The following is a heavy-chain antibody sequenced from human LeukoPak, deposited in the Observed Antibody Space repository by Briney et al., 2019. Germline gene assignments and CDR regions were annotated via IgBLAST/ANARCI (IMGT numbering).Heavy chain of an antibody. D-gene: IGHD4-23*01. CDR2: VRGSPYGATT. CDR1: GFIFRDFA. J-gene: IGHJ4*02. V-gene: IGHV3-49*04. CDR3: TRGKDGGNPYYYDY. Sequence: GGSLRLSCTTSGFIFRDFAMTWVRQAPGKGLEWVGFVRGSPYGATTEYAASVKGGFTISRDDSKRIAYLQMNSLKTEDTGVYYCTRGKDGGNPYYYDYWGQGTLVIVSS.